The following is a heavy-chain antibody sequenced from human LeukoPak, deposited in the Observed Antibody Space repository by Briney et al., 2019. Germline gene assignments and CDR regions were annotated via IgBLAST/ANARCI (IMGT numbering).Heavy chain of an antibody. CDR3: ARVARWQQLEN. CDR1: GGSISSGGYY. J-gene: IGHJ4*02. V-gene: IGHV4-31*03. Sequence: PSETLSLTCTVPGGSISSGGYYWSWIRQHPGKGLEWIGYIYYSGSTYYNPSLKSRVTISVDTSKNQFSLKLSSVTAADTAVYYCARVARWQQLENWGQGTLVTVSS. CDR2: IYYSGST. D-gene: IGHD6-13*01.